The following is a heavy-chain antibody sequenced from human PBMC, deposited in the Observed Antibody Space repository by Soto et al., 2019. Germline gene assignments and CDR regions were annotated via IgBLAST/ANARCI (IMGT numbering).Heavy chain of an antibody. CDR2: IRSKAYGGTT. Sequence: GGSLRLSCTASGFTFGDYAMSWFRQAPGKGLEWVGFIRSKAYGGTTEYAASVKGRFTISRDDSKSIAYLQMNSLKTEDTAVYYCRLDDFWSGYYGGLDVWGKGTTVTVSS. CDR3: RLDDFWSGYYGGLDV. D-gene: IGHD3-3*01. V-gene: IGHV3-49*03. CDR1: GFTFGDYA. J-gene: IGHJ6*04.